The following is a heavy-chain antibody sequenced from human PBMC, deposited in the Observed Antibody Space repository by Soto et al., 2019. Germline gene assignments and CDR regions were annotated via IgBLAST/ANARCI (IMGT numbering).Heavy chain of an antibody. CDR3: ARSHVSEPDSEWLDP. CDR2: INAANGDT. Sequence: ASLNVSFKASGYTFTIYVVNLFRDTPLQRLELMGWINAANGDTKYSPKFQGRVTITRDTSASTAYMELSSLRSEDTAVYYCARSHVSEPDSEWLDPWGQGHRVTVSS. J-gene: IGHJ5*02. CDR1: GYTFTIYV. D-gene: IGHD3-22*01. V-gene: IGHV1-3*01.